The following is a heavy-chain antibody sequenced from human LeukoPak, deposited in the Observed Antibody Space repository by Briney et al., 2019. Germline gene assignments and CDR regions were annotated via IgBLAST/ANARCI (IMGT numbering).Heavy chain of an antibody. J-gene: IGHJ4*02. Sequence: PGGSLRLSCAASGFTFSSYAMSWVRQAPGKGLEWVSAIKGRFTISRDNSKNTLYLQMNNLRAEDTAVYYCAKDRATYYYDSSGLFDYWGQGTLVTVSS. CDR2: I. V-gene: IGHV3-23*01. D-gene: IGHD3-22*01. CDR3: AKDRATYYYDSSGLFDY. CDR1: GFTFSSYA.